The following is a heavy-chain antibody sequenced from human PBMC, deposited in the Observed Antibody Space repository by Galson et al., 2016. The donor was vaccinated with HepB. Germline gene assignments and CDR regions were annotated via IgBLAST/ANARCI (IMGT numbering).Heavy chain of an antibody. Sequence: SLRLSCAASGFTFSDDYMGWVRQAPGKGLEWLASLNSRSSGETADYAAPVKGRFSIERDDTKKKQYLQMNSLKIEDTAVYYCTIDLPHDSGCYHYGPISGNYYGLDVWGQGTTVTVSS. CDR3: TIDLPHDSGCYHYGPISGNYYGLDV. J-gene: IGHJ6*02. CDR2: LNSRSSGETA. CDR1: GFTFSDDY. V-gene: IGHV3-15*01. D-gene: IGHD3-22*01.